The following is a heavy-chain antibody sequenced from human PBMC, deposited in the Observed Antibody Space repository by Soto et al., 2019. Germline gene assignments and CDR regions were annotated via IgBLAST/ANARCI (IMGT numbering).Heavy chain of an antibody. CDR2: ISGSGGST. CDR3: AKRATGTDFDY. V-gene: IGHV3-23*01. J-gene: IGHJ4*02. D-gene: IGHD1-1*01. CDR1: GFTFSSYA. Sequence: EVQLLESGGGLVQPGGSLRLSCAASGFTFSSYAMNWVRQAPGKGLEWVSVISGSGGSTYYADSVKGRFTFSRDNSKNTLYLQMNGLRAEDTAVYYCAKRATGTDFDYWGQGTLVTVSS.